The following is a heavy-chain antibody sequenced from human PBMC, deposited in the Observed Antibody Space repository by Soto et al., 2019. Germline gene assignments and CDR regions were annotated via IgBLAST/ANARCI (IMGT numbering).Heavy chain of an antibody. CDR3: ARAHYYDSSGYPPDAFDI. CDR2: ISHDGSNK. J-gene: IGHJ3*02. Sequence: LRLSCAASGFTFSSYAMHWVRQAPGKGLEWVAVISHDGSNKYYADSVKGRFTISRDNSKNTLYLQMNSLRAEDTAVYYCARAHYYDSSGYPPDAFDIWGQGTMVTVSS. CDR1: GFTFSSYA. D-gene: IGHD3-22*01. V-gene: IGHV3-30-3*01.